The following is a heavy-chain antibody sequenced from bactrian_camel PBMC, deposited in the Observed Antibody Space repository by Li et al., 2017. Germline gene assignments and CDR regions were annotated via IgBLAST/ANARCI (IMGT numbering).Heavy chain of an antibody. V-gene: IGHV3S55*01. J-gene: IGHJ4*01. Sequence: VQLVESGGGSVQAGGSLRLSCAASRYVSCMGWFRQAPGKEREGVAAIRSGIHNYYADSVKGRFTVTVSKDNDKNTMYLQMDNLKPEDTAVYYCATYETAIQAVGWRTGYNLRVRDGGQGTQVTVS. CDR3: ATYETAIQAVGWRTGYNLRVRD. CDR1: RYVSC. D-gene: IGHD1*01. CDR2: IRSGIHN.